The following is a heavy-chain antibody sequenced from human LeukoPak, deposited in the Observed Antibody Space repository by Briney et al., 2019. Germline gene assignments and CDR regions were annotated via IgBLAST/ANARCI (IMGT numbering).Heavy chain of an antibody. CDR2: FDPEDGET. Sequence: ASVKVSCKVSGYTLTELSMHWVRQAPGKGLEWMGGFDPEDGETIYAQKFQGRVTITADESTSTAYMELSSLRSEDTAVYYCARATTTDYYDSSQDYWGQGTLVTVSS. V-gene: IGHV1-24*01. D-gene: IGHD3-22*01. J-gene: IGHJ4*02. CDR1: GYTLTELS. CDR3: ARATTTDYYDSSQDY.